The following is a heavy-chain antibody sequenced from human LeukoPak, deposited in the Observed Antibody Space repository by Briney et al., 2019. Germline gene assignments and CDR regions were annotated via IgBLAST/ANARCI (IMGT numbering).Heavy chain of an antibody. CDR3: ARENDYALDY. V-gene: IGHV3-30*12. J-gene: IGHJ4*02. D-gene: IGHD4-17*01. CDR2: IRYGGSDK. CDR1: GFTFSSYG. Sequence: GRSLRLSCAASGFTFSSYGMHWVRQAPGKGLEWMAVIRYGGSDKYYADSVKGRFTISRDNSQNTMYLQMNSLRAEDTAVYYCARENDYALDYWGQGTLVTVSS.